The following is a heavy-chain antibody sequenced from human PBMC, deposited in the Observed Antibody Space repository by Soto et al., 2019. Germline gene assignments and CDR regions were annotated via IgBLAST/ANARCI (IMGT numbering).Heavy chain of an antibody. Sequence: SSVKVSCKASGGTFSSYAISWVRQAPGQGLEWMGGIIPIFGTANYAQKFQGRVTITADESTSTAYMELSSLRSEDTAVYYCARDLAVAGTETSTSFFGYYYYGMDVWGQGTTVTVSS. V-gene: IGHV1-69*13. CDR1: GGTFSSYA. D-gene: IGHD6-19*01. J-gene: IGHJ6*02. CDR3: ARDLAVAGTETSTSFFGYYYYGMDV. CDR2: IIPIFGTA.